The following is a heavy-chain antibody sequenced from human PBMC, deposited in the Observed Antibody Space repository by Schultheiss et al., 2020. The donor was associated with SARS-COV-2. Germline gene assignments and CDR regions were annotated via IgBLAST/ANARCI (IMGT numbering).Heavy chain of an antibody. Sequence: GGSLRLSCAASGFTFSSYAMHWVRQAPGKGLEWVSAISAGGGGTKYADSVQGRFTISRDNSKNTLYLQMNSLRAEDTAVYYCARDAGYSGYEWGQGTLVTVSS. J-gene: IGHJ4*02. D-gene: IGHD5-12*01. CDR2: ISAGGGGT. CDR1: GFTFSSYA. CDR3: ARDAGYSGYE. V-gene: IGHV3-23*01.